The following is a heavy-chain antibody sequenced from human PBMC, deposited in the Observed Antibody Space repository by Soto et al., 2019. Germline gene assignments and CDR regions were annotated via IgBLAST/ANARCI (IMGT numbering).Heavy chain of an antibody. CDR2: ISAGGGSP. D-gene: IGHD1-20*01. V-gene: IGHV3-23*01. CDR3: VKDRMAYNSVWDPFDI. CDR1: GFIFNNYA. Sequence: GGSLRLSCAASGFIFNNYAMSWVRQAPGKGLEWVSFISAGGGSPNYADSVKGRFTISRDDSKNTLLLQMNSLRAEDTAVYYCVKDRMAYNSVWDPFDIWGQGTMVTVSS. J-gene: IGHJ3*02.